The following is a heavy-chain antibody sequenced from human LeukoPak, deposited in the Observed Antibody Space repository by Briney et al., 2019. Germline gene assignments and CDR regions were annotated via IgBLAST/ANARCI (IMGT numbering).Heavy chain of an antibody. D-gene: IGHD1-26*01. Sequence: GGSLRLPCAVSGFTVSSNYMRWVRQAPGKGLEWVSVIYSGGSTYYADSVKGRFTISRDNSKNTLYLQMNSLRAEDTAVYYCARSFSSEATASDYWGQGTLVTVSS. V-gene: IGHV3-53*01. CDR1: GFTVSSNY. J-gene: IGHJ4*02. CDR3: ARSFSSEATASDY. CDR2: IYSGGST.